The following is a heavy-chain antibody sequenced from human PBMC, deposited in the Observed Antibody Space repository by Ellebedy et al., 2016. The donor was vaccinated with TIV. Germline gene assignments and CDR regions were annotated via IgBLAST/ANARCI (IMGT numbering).Heavy chain of an antibody. D-gene: IGHD3-10*01. CDR2: IKPDSSER. Sequence: GESLKISCAASGFTLSSYWMNWVWQAPGKGLEWVANIKPDSSERNHADSVKGRFTISRDNAKNSLYLQMNNLRAEDTAVYYCVRDKYTMNRLDPWGQGTLVTVSS. CDR1: GFTLSSYW. CDR3: VRDKYTMNRLDP. J-gene: IGHJ5*02. V-gene: IGHV3-7*01.